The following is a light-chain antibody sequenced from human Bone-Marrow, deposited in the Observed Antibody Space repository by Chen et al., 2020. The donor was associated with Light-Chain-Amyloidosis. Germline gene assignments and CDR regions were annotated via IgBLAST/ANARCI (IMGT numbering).Light chain of an antibody. CDR1: DLPTKY. J-gene: IGLJ2*01. CDR3: QSADSSGTYEVI. V-gene: IGLV3-25*03. Sequence: SYDLTQPPSVSVSPGPTARITCSGDDLPTKYAYWYQQKPGQAPVLVIQRDTERPSGISERFSGSSSGTTATLTISGVQAEDEADYHCQSADSSGTYEVIFGGGTKLTVL. CDR2: RDT.